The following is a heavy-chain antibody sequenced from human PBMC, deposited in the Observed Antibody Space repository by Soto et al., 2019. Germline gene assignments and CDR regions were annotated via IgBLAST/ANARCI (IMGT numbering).Heavy chain of an antibody. CDR2: MYFGGSF. CDR1: GASVSHGY. V-gene: IGHV4-4*08. CDR3: ARSYYDSTGFAVDL. J-gene: IGHJ5*02. Sequence: QMQLQASGPGLVKPSETLSLTCNVSGASVSHGYWSWIRQPPGKGLEWIGFMYFGGSFNYNPSLTSRATISLKTSKNQSSIKLTSVTASDTAVYYCARSYYDSTGFAVDLWGQGTLVTVSS. D-gene: IGHD3-22*01.